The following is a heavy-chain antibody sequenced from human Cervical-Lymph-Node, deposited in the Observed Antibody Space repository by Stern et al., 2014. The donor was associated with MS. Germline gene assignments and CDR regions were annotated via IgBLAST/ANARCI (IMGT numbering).Heavy chain of an antibody. CDR3: AKTLGRSYHDPFDR. D-gene: IGHD3-16*02. V-gene: IGHV3-9*01. CDR2: ISWNGGSR. CDR1: GFTFADYA. J-gene: IGHJ3*02. Sequence: QLVESGGGLVQPGRSLRLSCVASGFTFADYAMHWVRQAPGNGLAWVSGISWNGGSRNSADSVKDRFTISRAHATNSLYLQMRSRRPEDTAFYNWAKTLGRSYHDPFDRGGKGTMVIVSS.